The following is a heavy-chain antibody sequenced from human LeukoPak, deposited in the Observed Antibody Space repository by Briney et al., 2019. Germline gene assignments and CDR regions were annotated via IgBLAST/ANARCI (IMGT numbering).Heavy chain of an antibody. V-gene: IGHV2-5*01. Sequence: SGPALVKPTQTLTVTCTFSGFSLSTSGVGVGWIRQPPGKALEWLALIYWNDDKRYSPSLKSRLTITKDTSKNQVVLTMTNMDPVDTATYYCAHSGERSAAGLIDYWGQGTLVTVSS. CDR2: IYWNDDK. CDR3: AHSGERSAAGLIDY. J-gene: IGHJ4*02. D-gene: IGHD6-13*01. CDR1: GFSLSTSGVG.